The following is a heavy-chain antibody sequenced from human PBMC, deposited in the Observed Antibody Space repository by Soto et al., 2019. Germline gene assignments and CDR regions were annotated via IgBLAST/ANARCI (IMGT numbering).Heavy chain of an antibody. CDR3: ARAYYGSGSHHWYYGMDV. Sequence: GASVKVSCKASGGTFSSYAISWVRQAPGQGLEWMGGIIPIFGTANYAQKFQGRVTITADKSTSTAYMELSSLRSEDTAVYYCARAYYGSGSHHWYYGMDVWGQGTTVTVSS. CDR2: IIPIFGTA. CDR1: GGTFSSYA. D-gene: IGHD3-10*01. V-gene: IGHV1-69*06. J-gene: IGHJ6*02.